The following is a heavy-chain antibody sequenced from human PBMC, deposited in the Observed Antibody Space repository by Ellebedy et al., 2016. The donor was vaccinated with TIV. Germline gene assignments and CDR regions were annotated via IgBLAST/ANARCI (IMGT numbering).Heavy chain of an antibody. Sequence: GGSLRLXCAASGFTFSSYSMNWVRQAPGKGLEWVSYISSSSSTIYYADSVKGRFTISRDNAKNSLYLQMNSLRAEDTAVYYCARDYYYDSSGLDYWGQGTLVTVSS. D-gene: IGHD3-22*01. CDR3: ARDYYYDSSGLDY. CDR1: GFTFSSYS. J-gene: IGHJ4*02. V-gene: IGHV3-48*04. CDR2: ISSSSSTI.